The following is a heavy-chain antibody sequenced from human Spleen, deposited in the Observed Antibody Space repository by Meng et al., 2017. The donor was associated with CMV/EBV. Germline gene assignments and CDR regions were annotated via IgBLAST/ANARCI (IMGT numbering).Heavy chain of an antibody. Sequence: ASVKVSCKASGYTFNAYYIHWVRQAPGQGLEWMGWINPNSGGTHYTPRFRGRVTVTTDTSITTAYMELSRLKSDDTAIYYCTRSVELWLNHFDSWGQGTLVTVSS. D-gene: IGHD1-7*01. CDR2: INPNSGGT. CDR1: GYTFNAYY. CDR3: TRSVELWLNHFDS. J-gene: IGHJ4*02. V-gene: IGHV1-2*02.